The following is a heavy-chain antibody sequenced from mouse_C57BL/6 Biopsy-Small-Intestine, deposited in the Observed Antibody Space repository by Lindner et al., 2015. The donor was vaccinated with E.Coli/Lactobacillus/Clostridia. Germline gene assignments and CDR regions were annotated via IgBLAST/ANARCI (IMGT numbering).Heavy chain of an antibody. CDR3: ARSDYGWFAY. V-gene: IGHV1-42*01. J-gene: IGHJ3*01. Sequence: VQLQESGPELVKPGASVKISCKASGYSFTGYYMNWVKQSPEKSLEWIGEINPSTGGTIYNQNFKAKATLTVDKSSSTAYMQLKSLTSEDSAVYYCARSDYGWFAYWGQGTLVTVSA. D-gene: IGHD2-4*01. CDR2: INPSTGGT. CDR1: GYSFTGYY.